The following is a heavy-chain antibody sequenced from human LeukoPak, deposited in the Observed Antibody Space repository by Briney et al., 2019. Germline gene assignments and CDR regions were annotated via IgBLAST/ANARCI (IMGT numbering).Heavy chain of an antibody. J-gene: IGHJ4*02. V-gene: IGHV3-23*01. Sequence: GGSLRLSCLASGFTFSSYAMSWVPQAPGKGLEWVSGISGSGGSTYYADSVKGRFTISRDNSKNTLHLQMNSLRAEDTAVFYCAKGYCSTSRCYLNPFDYWGQGTLVAVSS. D-gene: IGHD2-2*01. CDR2: ISGSGGST. CDR1: GFTFSSYA. CDR3: AKGYCSTSRCYLNPFDY.